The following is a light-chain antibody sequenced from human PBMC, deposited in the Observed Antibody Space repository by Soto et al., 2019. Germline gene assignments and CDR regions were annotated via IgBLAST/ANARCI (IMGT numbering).Light chain of an antibody. CDR1: QGIGSD. V-gene: IGKV1-6*01. Sequence: AIEMTQSPSSLSASVGDRVTITCRASQGIGSDLAWYQQRPGKAPKLLIYAVSSLQNGVPSRFSGCGSGTDFTLTISSLQPEDFATYYCLQDHNLLTFGGGTKVEI. J-gene: IGKJ4*01. CDR2: AVS. CDR3: LQDHNLLT.